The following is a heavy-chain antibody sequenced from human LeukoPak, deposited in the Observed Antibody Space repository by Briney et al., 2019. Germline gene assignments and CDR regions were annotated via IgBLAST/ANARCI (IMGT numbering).Heavy chain of an antibody. CDR3: ATDAEIIVGARDAFDI. Sequence: ASVKVSCKVSGYTLTELSMHWVRQAPGKGLGWMGGFDPEDGETIYAQKFQGRVTMTEDTSTDTAYMELSSLRSEDTAVYYCATDAEIIVGARDAFDIWGQGTMVTVSS. V-gene: IGHV1-24*01. CDR1: GYTLTELS. J-gene: IGHJ3*02. CDR2: FDPEDGET. D-gene: IGHD1-26*01.